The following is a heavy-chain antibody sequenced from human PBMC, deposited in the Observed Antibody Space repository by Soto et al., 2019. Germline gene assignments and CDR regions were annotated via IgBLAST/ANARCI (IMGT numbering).Heavy chain of an antibody. Sequence: QVQLQQWGAGPLRPLETLSLTCGVSGGSFSGYYWAWIRQSPGKGLEWIGEINDRGSINYNPSLKSRASISVDTSKNHYSLNLRSVTAADTAVYYCARESHDILTGPPWVWYFDLWGRGTLVTVSS. V-gene: IGHV4-34*01. CDR3: ARESHDILTGPPWVWYFDL. CDR2: INDRGSI. J-gene: IGHJ2*01. D-gene: IGHD3-9*01. CDR1: GGSFSGYY.